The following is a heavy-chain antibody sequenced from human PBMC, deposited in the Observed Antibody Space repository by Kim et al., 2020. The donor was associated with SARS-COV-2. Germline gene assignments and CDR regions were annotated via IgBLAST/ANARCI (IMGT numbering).Heavy chain of an antibody. CDR2: IYYTGST. J-gene: IGHJ4*02. CDR1: GGSISSYY. V-gene: IGHV4-59*01. D-gene: IGHD1-1*01. CDR3: ARGKLEQGY. Sequence: SETLSLTCTVSGGSISSYYWSWIRQPPGKGLEWIGYIYYTGSTNYSPSLKSRVTISVDTSKNQFSLKLSSVTAADTAVYYCARGKLEQGYWGQGTLVTVSS.